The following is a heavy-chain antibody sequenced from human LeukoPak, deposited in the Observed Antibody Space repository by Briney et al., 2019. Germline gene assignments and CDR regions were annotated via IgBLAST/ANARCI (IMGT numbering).Heavy chain of an antibody. D-gene: IGHD3-3*01. V-gene: IGHV1-8*01. Sequence: GASVKVSCKASGYTFTSYDINWVRQATGQGLEWMGWMNPNSGNTDYAQKFQGRVTMTRNTSISTAYMELSSLRSEDTAVYYCARGGDYDFWSGYYGSGNWFDPWGQGTLVTVSS. CDR2: MNPNSGNT. J-gene: IGHJ5*02. CDR3: ARGGDYDFWSGYYGSGNWFDP. CDR1: GYTFTSYD.